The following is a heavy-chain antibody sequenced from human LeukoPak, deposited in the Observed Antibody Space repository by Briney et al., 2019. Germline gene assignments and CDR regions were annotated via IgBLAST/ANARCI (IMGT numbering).Heavy chain of an antibody. D-gene: IGHD1-26*01. Sequence: GGSLRLSCAASGFTVNSNYMSWVRQAPGKGLEWVSVIYTGGDTYYADSVKGRFTISRDNSKNTVYLQMNSLRAEDTAVYYCARLEWELLYFDYWGQGTLVTVSS. CDR2: IYTGGDT. CDR1: GFTVNSNY. CDR3: ARLEWELLYFDY. J-gene: IGHJ4*02. V-gene: IGHV3-66*01.